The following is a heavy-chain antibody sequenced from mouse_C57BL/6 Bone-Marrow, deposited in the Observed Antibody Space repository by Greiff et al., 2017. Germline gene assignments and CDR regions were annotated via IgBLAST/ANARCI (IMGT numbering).Heavy chain of an antibody. CDR3: ARGGTGTRYFDY. V-gene: IGHV5-6*01. J-gene: IGHJ2*01. CDR2: ISSGGSYT. CDR1: GFTFSSYG. D-gene: IGHD4-1*01. Sequence: EVHLVESGGDLVKPGGSLKLSCAASGFTFSSYGMSWVRQTPDKRLEWVATISSGGSYTYYPDSVKGRFTISRDNAKNTLYLQMSSLKSEDTAMYYCARGGTGTRYFDYWGQGTTLTVSS.